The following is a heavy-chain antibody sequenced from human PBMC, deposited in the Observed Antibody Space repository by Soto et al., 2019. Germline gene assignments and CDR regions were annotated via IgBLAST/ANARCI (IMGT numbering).Heavy chain of an antibody. CDR3: AKRYSTTGDASDI. CDR1: GFTFSSYG. V-gene: IGHV3-33*06. J-gene: IGHJ3*02. D-gene: IGHD5-12*01. CDR2: IWYDGSNK. Sequence: QVQLVESGGGVVQPGRSLRLSCAASGFTFSSYGMHGVRQAPGKGLAWVAVIWYDGSNKYYADSVKGRFTISRDNSKNTLYLQMNSLRAEDTAVYYCAKRYSTTGDASDIWGQGTMVTVSS.